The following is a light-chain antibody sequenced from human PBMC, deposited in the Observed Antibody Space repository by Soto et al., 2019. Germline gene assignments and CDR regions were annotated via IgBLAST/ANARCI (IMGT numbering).Light chain of an antibody. V-gene: IGKV3-15*01. J-gene: IGKJ1*01. CDR1: QSVSTN. CDR3: QQYDKWPRT. CDR2: FAS. Sequence: VMTQSPATLSVSPGERAALSCRASQSVSTNLAWYKQKPGQPPRLLIYFASTRATAVPARFTAGGSGTDFTLTISSLKSDDLEVYYCQQYDKWPRTFGQGTKVDIK.